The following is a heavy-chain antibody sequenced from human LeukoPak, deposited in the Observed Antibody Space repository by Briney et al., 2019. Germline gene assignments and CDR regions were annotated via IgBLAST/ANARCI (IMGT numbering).Heavy chain of an antibody. CDR1: GFPLSIYA. CDR3: AKVVCVDYGGLYY. CDR2: IRGCDGST. D-gene: IGHD4-23*01. J-gene: IGHJ4*02. V-gene: IGHV3-23*01. Sequence: GGSLRLSCAPSGFPLSIYAMRCVRQAPGKGREWVSSIRGCDGSTYYADSVKGRFAISRDNSKNTLYLQLHTLRAEDTAVYYCAKVVCVDYGGLYYWGQGTLVTVSS.